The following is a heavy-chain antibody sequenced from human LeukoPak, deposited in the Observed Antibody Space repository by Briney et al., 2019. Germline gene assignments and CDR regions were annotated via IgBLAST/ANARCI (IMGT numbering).Heavy chain of an antibody. CDR2: ISASGGST. CDR3: AKDKGWGYSAYDCYGMDV. D-gene: IGHD1-26*01. CDR1: GFTFNSYA. V-gene: IGHV3-23*01. J-gene: IGHJ6*02. Sequence: GGSLRLSCAASGFTFNSYAMSWVRQAPGKGLEWVSIISASGGSTYYADSVKGRFTISRDNSKNTLYLQMNSLRAEDTAVYYCAKDKGWGYSAYDCYGMDVWGQGTTVTVSS.